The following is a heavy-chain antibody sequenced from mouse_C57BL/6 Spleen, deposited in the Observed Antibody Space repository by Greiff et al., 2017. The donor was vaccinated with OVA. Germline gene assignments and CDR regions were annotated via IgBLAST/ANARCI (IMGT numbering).Heavy chain of an antibody. J-gene: IGHJ4*01. V-gene: IGHV5-17*01. CDR2: ISSGSSTI. Sequence: VMLVESGGGLVKPGGFLKLFCAGFGFTFSDYGMQWVRQAPEKGLEWVGYISSGSSTIYYADTVKGRFTISRDNAKNTLFQQMTSLRSEDTAMYYCARREAYYYAMDYWGQGTSVTVSS. CDR1: GFTFSDYG. CDR3: ARREAYYYAMDY.